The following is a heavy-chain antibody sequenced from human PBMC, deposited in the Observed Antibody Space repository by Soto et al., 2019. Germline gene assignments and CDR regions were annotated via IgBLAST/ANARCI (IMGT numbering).Heavy chain of an antibody. CDR2: ITWNSRVL. D-gene: IGHD3-3*01. Sequence: GGSLRLSCVCTGLNFDDFAMHWVRQAPGKGLEWVSGITWNSRVLAYADSVKGRFTISRDNARNSLYLQMDSLRDEDTALYYCAKGRYDFWSPYYFDSWGQGTLVTVSS. V-gene: IGHV3-9*01. CDR3: AKGRYDFWSPYYFDS. CDR1: GLNFDDFA. J-gene: IGHJ4*02.